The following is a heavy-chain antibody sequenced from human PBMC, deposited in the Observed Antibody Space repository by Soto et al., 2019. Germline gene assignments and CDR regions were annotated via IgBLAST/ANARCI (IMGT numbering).Heavy chain of an antibody. CDR3: VVDTAMVRGY. V-gene: IGHV1-18*04. CDR2: INANNGNT. D-gene: IGHD5-18*01. Sequence: GASVKVSCKASGYIFTDYYMHWVRQAPGQGLGWMGWINANNGNTNYAQKLQGRVTMTTDTSTSTAYMELRSLRSDDTAVYYCVVDTAMVRGYWGQGTLVTVSS. J-gene: IGHJ4*02. CDR1: GYIFTDYY.